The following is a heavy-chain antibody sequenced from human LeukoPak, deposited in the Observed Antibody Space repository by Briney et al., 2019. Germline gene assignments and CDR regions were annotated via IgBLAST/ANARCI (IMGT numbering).Heavy chain of an antibody. CDR1: GYTFTGYY. Sequence: ASLKVSCKASGYTFTGYYMHWVRQAPGQGLEWMGRINPNSGGTNYAQKFQGRVTMTRDTSISTAYMELSRLRSDDTAVYYCARDYSRQWLGEFDYWGQGTLVTVSS. J-gene: IGHJ4*02. V-gene: IGHV1-2*06. CDR3: ARDYSRQWLGEFDY. CDR2: INPNSGGT. D-gene: IGHD3-10*01.